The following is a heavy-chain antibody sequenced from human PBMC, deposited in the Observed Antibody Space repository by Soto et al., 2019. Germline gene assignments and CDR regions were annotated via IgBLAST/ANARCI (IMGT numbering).Heavy chain of an antibody. V-gene: IGHV4-4*02. Sequence: QVLLQESGPGLVKPSGTLSLTCAVSGDSVSSSFWWTWVRQPPGKGLEWIGEVYHTETTNYAPSLKSRVTISLDKSKNQFSLTLNSVTAADTAVYYCARYDFGTFDNWGQGIRVTVSS. CDR2: VYHTETT. J-gene: IGHJ4*02. CDR3: ARYDFGTFDN. CDR1: GDSVSSSFW. D-gene: IGHD4-17*01.